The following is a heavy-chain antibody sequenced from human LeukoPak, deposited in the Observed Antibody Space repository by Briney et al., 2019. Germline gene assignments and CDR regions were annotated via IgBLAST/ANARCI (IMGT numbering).Heavy chain of an antibody. V-gene: IGHV3-48*04. Sequence: GGSLRLSCAASGFTFSSYSMNWVRQAPGKGLEWVSYISSSSSTIYYADSVKGRFTISRDNAKNSLYLQMNSLRAEDTAVYYCARDLEEYSSSWPVYYYYYMDVWGKGTTVTVSS. CDR1: GFTFSSYS. CDR3: ARDLEEYSSSWPVYYYYYMDV. J-gene: IGHJ6*03. D-gene: IGHD6-13*01. CDR2: ISSSSSTI.